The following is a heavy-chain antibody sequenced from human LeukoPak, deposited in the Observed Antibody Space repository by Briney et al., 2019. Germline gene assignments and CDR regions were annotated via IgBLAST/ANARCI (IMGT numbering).Heavy chain of an antibody. CDR1: GFTVSSNY. CDR2: INSNGGST. D-gene: IGHD4-11*01. V-gene: IGHV3-64*01. CDR3: AREMSTVTSPFDC. Sequence: PGGSLTLSCAASGFTVSSNYMNWVRQAPGRGLEYVSAINSNGGSTYYANSVKGRFTISRDNSKNTLYLQMGSLRAEDMAVYYCAREMSTVTSPFDCWGQGTLVTVSS. J-gene: IGHJ4*02.